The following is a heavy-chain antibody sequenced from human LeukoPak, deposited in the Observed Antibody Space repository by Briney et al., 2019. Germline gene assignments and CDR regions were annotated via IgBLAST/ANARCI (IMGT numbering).Heavy chain of an antibody. Sequence: PGGSLRLSCAASGFTFSSYAMSWVRQAPGKGLEWVSGISGSGGSTYYADSVKGRLTISRGNSKNTLYLQMNSLRAEDTAVYYCAKFLYGYQEPTYPFDYWGQGTLVTVSS. V-gene: IGHV3-23*01. CDR3: AKFLYGYQEPTYPFDY. CDR2: ISGSGGST. CDR1: GFTFSSYA. J-gene: IGHJ4*02. D-gene: IGHD5-18*01.